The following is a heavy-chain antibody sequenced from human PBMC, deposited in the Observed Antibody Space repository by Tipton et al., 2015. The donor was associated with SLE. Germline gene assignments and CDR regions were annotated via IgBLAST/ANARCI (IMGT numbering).Heavy chain of an antibody. CDR1: GGSFSSSSYY. J-gene: IGHJ4*02. Sequence: TLSLTCAVYGGSFSSSSYYWSWIRQPPGKGLEWIGYIYYSGSTNYNPSLKSRVTISVDTSKNQFSLKLSSVTAADTAVYYCARGGDILTGYNPIWGQGTLVTVSS. CDR2: IYYSGST. CDR3: ARGGDILTGYNPI. V-gene: IGHV4-61*01. D-gene: IGHD3-9*01.